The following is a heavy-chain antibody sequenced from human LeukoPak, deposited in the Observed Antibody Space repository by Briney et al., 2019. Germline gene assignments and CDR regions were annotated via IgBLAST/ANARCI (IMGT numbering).Heavy chain of an antibody. V-gene: IGHV3-30*04. Sequence: GGSLRLSCAASGFTFSSYAMHWVRQAPGKGLEWVAVISYDGSNKYYADSVKGRFTISRDNSKNTLYLQMNSLRAEDTAVYYCASQGASYSSGWYPFYYYYGMDVWGQGTTVTVSS. CDR3: ASQGASYSSGWYPFYYYYGMDV. CDR1: GFTFSSYA. CDR2: ISYDGSNK. D-gene: IGHD6-19*01. J-gene: IGHJ6*02.